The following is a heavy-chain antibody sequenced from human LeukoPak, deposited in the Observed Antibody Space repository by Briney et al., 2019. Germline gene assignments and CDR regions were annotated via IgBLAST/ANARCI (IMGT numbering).Heavy chain of an antibody. Sequence: GGSLRLSCAASGFTFSSYGMHWVRQAPGKGLEWVAFIRYDGSNKYYADSVKGRFTISRDNSKNTLYLQMNSLRAEDTAVYIAARQRSNWFDPWGQGTLVTVFS. CDR3: ARQRSNWFDP. V-gene: IGHV3-30*02. D-gene: IGHD6-6*01. J-gene: IGHJ5*02. CDR2: IRYDGSNK. CDR1: GFTFSSYG.